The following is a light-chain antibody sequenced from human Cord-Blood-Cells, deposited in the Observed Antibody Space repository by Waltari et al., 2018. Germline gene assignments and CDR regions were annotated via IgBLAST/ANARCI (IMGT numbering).Light chain of an antibody. J-gene: IGKJ2*01. Sequence: DVAMTQFLLSLPVTLGQPASISCRSSQSLVQSDGNTYLNWFQQRRGQSPRRLIYKVSNRDSGVPDRFSSGGSCTDFTLKISRVEAGDVGVYYCMQDTHWPYTFGQGTKLEIK. CDR3: MQDTHWPYT. CDR1: QSLVQSDGNTY. V-gene: IGKV2-30*02. CDR2: KVS.